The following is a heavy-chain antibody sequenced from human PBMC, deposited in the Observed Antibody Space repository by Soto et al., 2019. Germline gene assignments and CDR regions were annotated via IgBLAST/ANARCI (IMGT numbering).Heavy chain of an antibody. CDR3: ARSPVLRFLEWLSDGHSLQDHYYGMDV. D-gene: IGHD3-3*01. CDR2: INAGNGNT. Sequence: GASVKVSCKASGYTFTSYAMHWVRQAPGQRLEWMGWINAGNGNTKYSQKFQGRVTITRDTSASTAYMELSSLRSEDTAVYYCARSPVLRFLEWLSDGHSLQDHYYGMDVRCPGTTVTVSS. J-gene: IGHJ6*02. CDR1: GYTFTSYA. V-gene: IGHV1-3*01.